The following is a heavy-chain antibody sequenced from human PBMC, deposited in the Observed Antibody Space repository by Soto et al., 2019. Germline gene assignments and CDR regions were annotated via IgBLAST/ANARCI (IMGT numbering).Heavy chain of an antibody. CDR1: GFTFSSYA. Sequence: PGGSLRLSCAASGFTFSSYAMSWVRQAPGKGLEWVSAISGSGGSTYYADSVKGRFTISRDNSKNTLYLQMNSLRAEDTAVYYCAKDRKALYYDTQAPRDYWGQGTLVTVSS. CDR2: ISGSGGST. CDR3: AKDRKALYYDTQAPRDY. J-gene: IGHJ4*02. D-gene: IGHD3-22*01. V-gene: IGHV3-23*01.